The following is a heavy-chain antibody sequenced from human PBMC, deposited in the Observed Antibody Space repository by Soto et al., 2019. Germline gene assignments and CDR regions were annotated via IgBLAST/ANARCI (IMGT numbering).Heavy chain of an antibody. Sequence: QAPGKGLEWMGIINPSGGSTTYAQKFQGRVTMTRDTSTSTVYMEMSSLRSEDTAVYYCARRSGWTAFDYWGQGTLVTVSS. J-gene: IGHJ4*01. CDR3: ARRSGWTAFDY. V-gene: IGHV1-46*01. D-gene: IGHD6-19*01. CDR2: INPSGGST.